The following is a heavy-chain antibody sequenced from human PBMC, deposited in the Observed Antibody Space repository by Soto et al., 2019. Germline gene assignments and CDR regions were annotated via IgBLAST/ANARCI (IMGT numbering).Heavy chain of an antibody. CDR3: ARDFSLDY. Sequence: QVQLVESGGGVVQPGRSLRLSCAASGFTFSSYAMHWVRQAPGKGLEWVAVISYDGSNKYYADSVKGRFTISRDNSKNSVYLQMNSLRAEDTAVYYCARDFSLDYWGQGTLVSVSS. CDR2: ISYDGSNK. CDR1: GFTFSSYA. J-gene: IGHJ4*02. V-gene: IGHV3-30-3*01.